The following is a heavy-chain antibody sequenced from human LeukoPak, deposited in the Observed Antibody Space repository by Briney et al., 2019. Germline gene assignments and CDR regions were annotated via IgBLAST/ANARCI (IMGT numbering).Heavy chain of an antibody. Sequence: GGTPTLSRAVSGLRPCGQWMNWGPHAPGQGPEWVANIKYDGSEEYYADSVKGRFTISRDNAKNSLSLQMNYVRAGDTAIYYCAYTNHLTYWGQGTLVTVSS. CDR3: AYTNHLTY. V-gene: IGHV3-7*01. J-gene: IGHJ4*02. CDR1: GLRPCGQW. D-gene: IGHD3-16*01. CDR2: IKYDGSEE.